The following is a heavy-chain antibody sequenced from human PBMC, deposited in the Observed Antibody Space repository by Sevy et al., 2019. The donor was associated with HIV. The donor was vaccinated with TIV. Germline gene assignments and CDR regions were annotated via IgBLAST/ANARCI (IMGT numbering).Heavy chain of an antibody. J-gene: IGHJ3*02. CDR1: GYTFTSYY. CDR3: AREEDAFDI. V-gene: IGHV1-46*01. Sequence: ASVKVSCKASGYTFTSYYMHWVRQAPGQGLEWMGKINPSGGSTSYAQKFQGRVTMTRDTSTSTFYMELSSVISEDTAVYYCAREEDAFDIWGQGTMVTVSS. CDR2: INPSGGST.